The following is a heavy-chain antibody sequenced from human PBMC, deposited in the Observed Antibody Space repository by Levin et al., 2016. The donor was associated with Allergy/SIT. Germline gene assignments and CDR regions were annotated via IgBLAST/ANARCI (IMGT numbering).Heavy chain of an antibody. Sequence: WIRQPPGKGLEWVANIKQDGSEKYYVDSVKGRFTISRDNAKNSLYLQMNSLRAEDTAVYYCARPCSSTSYDAFDIWGQGTMVTVSS. CDR2: IKQDGSEK. J-gene: IGHJ3*02. D-gene: IGHD2-2*01. V-gene: IGHV3-7*01. CDR3: ARPCSSTSYDAFDI.